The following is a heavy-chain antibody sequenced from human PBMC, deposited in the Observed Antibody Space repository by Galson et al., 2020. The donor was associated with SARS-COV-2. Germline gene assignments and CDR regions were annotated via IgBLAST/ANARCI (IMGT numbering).Heavy chain of an antibody. V-gene: IGHV3-7*01. CDR2: INQDGSEK. J-gene: IGHJ4*02. Sequence: TGGSLRLSCEASGFTFSIFWMTWVRQAPGKGLEWVANINQDGSEKYYVDSVKGRFTISRDNAENSLYLQMNSLRAEATAVYYCARDTSSKYYGGDDYWGQGTLVTVSS. D-gene: IGHD4-17*01. CDR1: GFTFSIFW. CDR3: ARDTSSKYYGGDDY.